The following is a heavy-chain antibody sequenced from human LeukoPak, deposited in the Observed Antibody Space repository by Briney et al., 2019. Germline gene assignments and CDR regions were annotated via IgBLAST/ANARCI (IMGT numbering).Heavy chain of an antibody. Sequence: PSETLSRTCTVSGDSINSLDLWRWVRQPPGKGLEWIGEMYLSGTTHSNPSVKSRVTISIDKSKNQFFLNLSSVTAADTAVYYCAGLVGRYSSGLYYYYVDYWGQGTLVTVSS. V-gene: IGHV4-4*02. CDR3: AGLVGRYSSGLYYYYVDY. J-gene: IGHJ4*02. D-gene: IGHD3-22*01. CDR1: GDSINSLDL. CDR2: MYLSGTT.